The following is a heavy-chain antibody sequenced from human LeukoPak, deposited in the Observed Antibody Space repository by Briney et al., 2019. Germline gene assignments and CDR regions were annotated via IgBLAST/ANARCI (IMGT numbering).Heavy chain of an antibody. V-gene: IGHV4-4*07. J-gene: IGHJ3*02. D-gene: IGHD3-16*02. CDR3: ARTRSYRYPDAFDI. CDR2: IYTSGST. CDR1: GGSISSYY. Sequence: SETLSLTCTVSGGSISSYYWSWIRQPAGKGLEWIGRIYTSGSTNYNPPLKSRVTMSVDTSKNQFSLKLSSVTAADTAVYYCARTRSYRYPDAFDIWGQRTMVTVSS.